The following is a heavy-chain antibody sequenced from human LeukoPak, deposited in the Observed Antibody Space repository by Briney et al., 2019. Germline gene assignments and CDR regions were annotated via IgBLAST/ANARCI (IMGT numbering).Heavy chain of an antibody. J-gene: IGHJ3*02. Sequence: GGSLRLSCAASEFTFTSYELNWVRQAPEKGLEWVSYISSSGNTISYADSVKGRFTISRDNAKNSLYLQVISLRAEDTAVYYCARGPGIAARYDAFDIWGQGTMVTVSS. CDR2: ISSSGNTI. D-gene: IGHD6-6*01. CDR3: ARGPGIAARYDAFDI. V-gene: IGHV3-48*03. CDR1: EFTFTSYE.